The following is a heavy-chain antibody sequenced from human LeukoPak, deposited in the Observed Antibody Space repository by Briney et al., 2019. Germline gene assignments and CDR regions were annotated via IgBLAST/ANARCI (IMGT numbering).Heavy chain of an antibody. J-gene: IGHJ4*02. CDR3: ARVRADYGDYHQACDY. Sequence: SETLSLTCTVSGGSVSGGSYYWSWIRQPPGKGLEWIGYIYYSGSTNYNPSLKSRVTISVDTSKNQFSLKLSSVTAADTAVYYCARVRADYGDYHQACDYWGQGTLVTVSS. CDR2: IYYSGST. CDR1: GGSVSGGSYY. V-gene: IGHV4-61*01. D-gene: IGHD4-17*01.